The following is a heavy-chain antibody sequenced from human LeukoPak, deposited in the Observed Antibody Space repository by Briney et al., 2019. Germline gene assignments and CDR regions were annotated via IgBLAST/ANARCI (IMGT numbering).Heavy chain of an antibody. Sequence: SETLSLTCTVSDDSLSGYYWSWIRQPPGEGLEWIGYIHYSGRTNYNPSLKSRVTLSVDTSKHQLSLKLSSVTAADTAVYYCARRQYDSSGYRFDYWGQGTLVTVSS. V-gene: IGHV4-59*08. CDR2: IHYSGRT. CDR3: ARRQYDSSGYRFDY. CDR1: DDSLSGYY. D-gene: IGHD3-22*01. J-gene: IGHJ4*02.